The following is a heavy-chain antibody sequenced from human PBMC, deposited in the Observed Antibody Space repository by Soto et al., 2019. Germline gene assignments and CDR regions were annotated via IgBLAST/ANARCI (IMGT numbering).Heavy chain of an antibody. J-gene: IGHJ4*02. CDR2: IYYSGST. V-gene: IGHV4-39*01. D-gene: IGHD2-2*02. CDR1: GGSISSSSYY. Sequence: QLQLQESGPGLVKPSETLSLTCTVSGGSISSSSYYWGWIRQPPGKGLEWIGSIYYSGSTYYNPSLKSRVTMSVDTSKNQFSLKLSSVTAADTAVYYCARHAVHTCGITDYGGQGTLVTVSS. CDR3: ARHAVHTCGITDY.